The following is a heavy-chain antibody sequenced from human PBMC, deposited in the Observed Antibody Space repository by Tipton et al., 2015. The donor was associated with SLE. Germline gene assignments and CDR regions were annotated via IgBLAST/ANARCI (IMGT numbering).Heavy chain of an antibody. CDR2: IYYSGST. D-gene: IGHD6-13*01. Sequence: TLSLTCTVSGGSISSYYWSWIRQPPGKGLEWIGYIYYSGSTNYNPSLKSRVTISVDTSKNQFSLKLSSVTAADTAVYYCAREGDSSSWYARGHYGMDVWGQGITVTVSS. J-gene: IGHJ6*02. CDR3: AREGDSSSWYARGHYGMDV. V-gene: IGHV4-59*01. CDR1: GGSISSYY.